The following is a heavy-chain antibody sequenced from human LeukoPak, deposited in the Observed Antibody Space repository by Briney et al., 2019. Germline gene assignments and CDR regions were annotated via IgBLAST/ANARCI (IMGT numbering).Heavy chain of an antibody. CDR1: GFTFSSYA. D-gene: IGHD3-10*01. J-gene: IGHJ6*02. V-gene: IGHV3-23*01. Sequence: GGSLRLSCAASGFTFSSYAMSWVRQAPGKGLEWVSAISGSGGSTYYADSVKGRFTISRDNSKNTLYLQMNSLRAEDTAVYYCASFGAGYGSGSYYYYGVDVWGQGTTVTVSS. CDR2: ISGSGGST. CDR3: ASFGAGYGSGSYYYYGVDV.